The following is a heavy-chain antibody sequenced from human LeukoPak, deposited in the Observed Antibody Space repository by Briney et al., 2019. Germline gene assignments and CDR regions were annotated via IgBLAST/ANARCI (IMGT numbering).Heavy chain of an antibody. CDR2: IIPIFGTA. CDR3: ASHGVVWTRNWFDP. CDR1: GGTFSSYA. J-gene: IGHJ5*02. Sequence: ASVKVSCKASGGTFSSYAISWVRQAPGQGLEWMGGIIPIFGTANYAQKFQGRVTITADESTSTAYMELSSLRSEDTAVYYCASHGVVWTRNWFDPWGQGTLVTVSS. V-gene: IGHV1-69*13. D-gene: IGHD2-8*02.